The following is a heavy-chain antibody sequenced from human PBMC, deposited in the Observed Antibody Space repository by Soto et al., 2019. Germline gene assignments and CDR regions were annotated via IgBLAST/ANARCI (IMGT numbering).Heavy chain of an antibody. Sequence: GWSLRLSCAVSGFTFSAFAMYWVRQAPGKGLEWVANIKQDGGEKYYVESVKGRFTISRDNAKNSLYLQMNSLRAEDTAVYYCARDKSATRYYYYGMDVWGQGTTVTVS. CDR3: ARDKSATRYYYYGMDV. D-gene: IGHD5-12*01. J-gene: IGHJ6*02. CDR1: GFTFSAFA. CDR2: IKQDGGEK. V-gene: IGHV3-7*03.